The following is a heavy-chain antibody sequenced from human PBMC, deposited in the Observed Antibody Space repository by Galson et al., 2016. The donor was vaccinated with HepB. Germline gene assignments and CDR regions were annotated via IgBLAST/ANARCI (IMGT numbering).Heavy chain of an antibody. Sequence: SLRLSCAVSGFTFSNYAMHWVRQAPGKGLEWVAVTDGTNKYYADSVKGRFTISRDDSKSTLYLQMDRLRAEDTAVYYCATDPIVGVPDYFGYWGQGTLVTVSS. CDR2: TDGTNK. CDR1: GFTFSNYA. J-gene: IGHJ4*02. V-gene: IGHV3-30-3*01. D-gene: IGHD1-26*01. CDR3: ATDPIVGVPDYFGY.